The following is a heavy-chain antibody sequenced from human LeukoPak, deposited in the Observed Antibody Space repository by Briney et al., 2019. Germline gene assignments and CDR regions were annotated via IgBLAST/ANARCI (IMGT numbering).Heavy chain of an antibody. CDR2: INPDSGGT. Sequence: ASVKVSCTASGYTFTGYYMHWVRQAPGQRLEWMGWINPDSGGTNNAQKFQGRVTMTRDTSISTAYMELSRLRSDDTAVYYCARTFYDTLDSDAFDFWGQGTMVSVSS. D-gene: IGHD2/OR15-2a*01. CDR1: GYTFTGYY. V-gene: IGHV1-2*02. CDR3: ARTFYDTLDSDAFDF. J-gene: IGHJ3*01.